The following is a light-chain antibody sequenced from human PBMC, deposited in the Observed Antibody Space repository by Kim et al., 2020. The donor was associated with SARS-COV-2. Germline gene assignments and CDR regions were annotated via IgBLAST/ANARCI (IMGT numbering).Light chain of an antibody. CDR1: QSVRSN. CDR3: QQYNNWPQT. J-gene: IGKJ2*01. V-gene: IGKV3-15*01. Sequence: VSPWASAPLPCRASQSVRSNLACYQQKPGQAPRLLIYGASTRATGIPARFSGSGSGTEFTLTISSLQSEDFAVYSWQQYNNWPQTFGPGTKLEI. CDR2: GAS.